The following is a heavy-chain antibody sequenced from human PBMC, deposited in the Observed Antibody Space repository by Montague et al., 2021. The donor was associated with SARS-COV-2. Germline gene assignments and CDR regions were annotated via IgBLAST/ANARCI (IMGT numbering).Heavy chain of an antibody. D-gene: IGHD2-2*01. Sequence: SLRLSCAASGFTFSSYATHWVRQAPGKGLEWVAVISYDGSNKYYADSVKGRFTISRDNSKNTLYLQMNSLRAEDTAVYYCARDGDIVVVNDAFDIWGQGTMVTVSS. J-gene: IGHJ3*02. V-gene: IGHV3-30-3*01. CDR3: ARDGDIVVVNDAFDI. CDR2: ISYDGSNK. CDR1: GFTFSSYA.